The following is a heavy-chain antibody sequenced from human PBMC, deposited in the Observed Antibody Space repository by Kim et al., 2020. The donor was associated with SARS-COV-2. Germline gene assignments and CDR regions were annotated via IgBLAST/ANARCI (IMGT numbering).Heavy chain of an antibody. D-gene: IGHD2-2*02. CDR3: VRGGGQYPHYYLDV. J-gene: IGHJ6*03. Sequence: SETLSLTCTVSSGSISSAGYSWNWIRQPPGKGLEWVGYIYPTGSAWYNPSLNSRVTMSVDRSNNQFSLRLGPVTAADSAIYYCVRGGGQYPHYYLDVWG. CDR2: IYPTGSA. CDR1: SGSISSAGYS. V-gene: IGHV4-30-2*01.